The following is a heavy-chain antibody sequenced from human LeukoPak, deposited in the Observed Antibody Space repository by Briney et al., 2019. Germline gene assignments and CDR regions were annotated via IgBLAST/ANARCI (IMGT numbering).Heavy chain of an antibody. CDR2: ISGSSNSI. V-gene: IGHV3-48*01. J-gene: IGHJ4*02. Sequence: PGGSLRLSCAASGFTLSTYTMNWVRQAPGKGLEWISSISGSSNSIEYADSVEGRFSISRDNAKNSMDLQMNSLRVDDTAMYYCARDLGLRRNGYNPFDNWGQGVLVTVSS. CDR1: GFTLSTYT. D-gene: IGHD5-24*01. CDR3: ARDLGLRRNGYNPFDN.